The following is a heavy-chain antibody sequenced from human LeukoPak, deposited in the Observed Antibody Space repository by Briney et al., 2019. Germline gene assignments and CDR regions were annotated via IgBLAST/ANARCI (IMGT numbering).Heavy chain of an antibody. D-gene: IGHD2-21*02. V-gene: IGHV4-30-4*01. J-gene: IGHJ2*01. CDR3: ASAYCGGDCTPYWYFDL. CDR1: GGSISSGDYY. Sequence: PSQTPSLTCTVSGGSISSGDYYWSWIRQPPGKGLEWIGYIYYIGNTFYNPSLKSRVTISVDTSKNQLSLRLSSVTAADTAVYYCASAYCGGDCTPYWYFDLWGRGTLVTVSS. CDR2: IYYIGNT.